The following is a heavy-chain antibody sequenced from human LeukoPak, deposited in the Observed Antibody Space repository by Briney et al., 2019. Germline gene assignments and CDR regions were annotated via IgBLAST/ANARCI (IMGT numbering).Heavy chain of an antibody. V-gene: IGHV3-7*03. J-gene: IGHJ3*02. CDR1: GFTFSSFW. CDR2: IKQDGSEK. CDR3: ARYYDSGASRGPKKTFDI. D-gene: IGHD3-10*01. Sequence: GGSLRLSCAASGFTFSSFWMSWVRQAPGKGLEWVANIKQDGSEKHYVDSEKGRFTISRDNAKNSLYLQMNSLRAEDTAIYYCARYYDSGASRGPKKTFDIWGQGTMVTVSS.